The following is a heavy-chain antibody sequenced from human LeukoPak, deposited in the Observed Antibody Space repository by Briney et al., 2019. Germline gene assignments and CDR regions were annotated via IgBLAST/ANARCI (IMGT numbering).Heavy chain of an antibody. V-gene: IGHV1-2*02. CDR2: INPNSGGT. CDR3: AREGYCSVGGCYSAVY. Sequence: ASVKVSCKASGYTFTGYYMHWVRQAPGQGLEWMGWINPNSGGTNYAQKFQGRVTMTRDTSISTAYMELSRLRSDDTAVYYCAREGYCSVGGCYSAVYWGQGTLVTVSS. D-gene: IGHD2-15*01. CDR1: GYTFTGYY. J-gene: IGHJ4*02.